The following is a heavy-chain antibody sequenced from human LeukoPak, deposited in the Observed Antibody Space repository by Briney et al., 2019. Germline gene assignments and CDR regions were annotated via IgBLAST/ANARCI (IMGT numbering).Heavy chain of an antibody. Sequence: PGGSLRLSCAASGFTFSNAWMSWVRQAPGKGLEWVGRIKSKTDGGTTDYAAPVKGRFTISRDDSKNTLYLQMNSLKTEDTAVYYCTTDPDDSSSWYVNYYYYYMDVWGKGTTVTVSS. CDR3: TTDPDDSSSWYVNYYYYYMDV. V-gene: IGHV3-15*01. J-gene: IGHJ6*03. CDR1: GFTFSNAW. D-gene: IGHD6-13*01. CDR2: IKSKTDGGTT.